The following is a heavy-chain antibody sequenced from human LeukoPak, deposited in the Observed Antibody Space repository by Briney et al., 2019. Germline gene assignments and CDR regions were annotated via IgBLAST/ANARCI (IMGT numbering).Heavy chain of an antibody. V-gene: IGHV3-33*01. CDR1: GFTFSDYG. J-gene: IGHJ6*02. Sequence: GGSLRLSCTASGFTFSDYGMHWVRQPPGKGLEWVAIIWYDGSNKKYEDSVKGRFTISRDNSKNTLYLQMNSLRAEDTAVYYCARDPIVVVPAAMPSYYYYGMDVWGQGTTVTVSS. CDR3: ARDPIVVVPAAMPSYYYYGMDV. D-gene: IGHD2-2*01. CDR2: IWYDGSNK.